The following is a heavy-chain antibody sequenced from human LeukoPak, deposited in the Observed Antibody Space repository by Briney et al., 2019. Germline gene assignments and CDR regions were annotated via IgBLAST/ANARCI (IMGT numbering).Heavy chain of an antibody. CDR2: ISSSSSYI. V-gene: IGHV3-21*04. D-gene: IGHD4-23*01. J-gene: IGHJ4*02. Sequence: GGSLRLSCAASGFTFSSYSMNWVRQAPGKGLEWVSSISSSSSYIYYADSVKGRFTISRDNSKNTLYLQMNSPRAEDTAVYYCARRAGGYSHPYDYWGQGTLVTVSS. CDR1: GFTFSSYS. CDR3: ARRAGGYSHPYDY.